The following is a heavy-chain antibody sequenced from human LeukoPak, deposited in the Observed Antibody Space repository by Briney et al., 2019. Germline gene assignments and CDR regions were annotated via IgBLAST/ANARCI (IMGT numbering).Heavy chain of an antibody. J-gene: IGHJ6*02. D-gene: IGHD3-3*01. CDR3: ARDPNYDFWSGYGYYYGMDV. Sequence: GGSLRLSCAASGFTFSDYSMNWVRQAPGKGLVWVSYISSGGNTIYYADSVKGRFTISRDNAKNSLFLQMNSLRAEDTAVYYCARDPNYDFWSGYGYYYGMDVWGQGTTVTVSS. CDR2: ISSGGNTI. V-gene: IGHV3-48*04. CDR1: GFTFSDYS.